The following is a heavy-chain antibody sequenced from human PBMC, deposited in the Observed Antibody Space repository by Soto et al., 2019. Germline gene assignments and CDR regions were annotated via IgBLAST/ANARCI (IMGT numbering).Heavy chain of an antibody. Sequence: ASVKVSCKVSGYTLTELSMHWVRQAPGKGLEWMGGFDPEDGETIYAQKFQGRVTMTEDTSTDTAYMELSSLRSEDTAVYYCATQWAGAGLYYFAHWGQGTLVTVSS. V-gene: IGHV1-24*01. CDR1: GYTLTELS. CDR3: ATQWAGAGLYYFAH. J-gene: IGHJ4*02. D-gene: IGHD6-19*01. CDR2: FDPEDGET.